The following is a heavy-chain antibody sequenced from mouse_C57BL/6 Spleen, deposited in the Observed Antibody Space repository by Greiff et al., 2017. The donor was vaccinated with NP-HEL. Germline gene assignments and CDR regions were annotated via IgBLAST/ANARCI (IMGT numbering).Heavy chain of an antibody. D-gene: IGHD1-1*01. CDR3: ARLNYYGSSLWYFDV. CDR2: ISSGGSYT. V-gene: IGHV5-6*01. Sequence: EVKLMESGGDLVKPGGSLKLSCAASGFTFSSYGMSWVRQTPDKRLEWVATISSGGSYTYYPDSVKGRFTISRDNAKNTLYLQMSSLKSEDTAMYYCARLNYYGSSLWYFDVWGTGTTVTVSS. J-gene: IGHJ1*03. CDR1: GFTFSSYG.